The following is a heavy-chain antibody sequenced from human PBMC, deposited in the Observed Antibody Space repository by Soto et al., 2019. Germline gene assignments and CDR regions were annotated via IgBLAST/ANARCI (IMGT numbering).Heavy chain of an antibody. CDR2: IYYSGST. J-gene: IGHJ3*02. CDR1: GGSISSYY. V-gene: IGHV4-59*01. Sequence: SLTCTVSGGSISSYYWSWIRQPPGKGLEWIGYIYYSGSTNYNPSLKSRVTISVDTSKNQFSLKLSSVTAADTAVYYCARDRGDFWSGPQGAFDIWGQGTMVTVSS. CDR3: ARDRGDFWSGPQGAFDI. D-gene: IGHD3-3*01.